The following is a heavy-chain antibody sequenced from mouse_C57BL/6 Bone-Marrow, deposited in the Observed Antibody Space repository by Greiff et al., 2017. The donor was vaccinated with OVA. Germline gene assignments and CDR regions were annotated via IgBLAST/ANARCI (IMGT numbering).Heavy chain of an antibody. Sequence: QVQLKQSGPELVKPGASVKLSCKASGYTFTSYDINWVKQRPGQGLEWIGWIYPRDGSTKYNEKFKGKATLTVDKSSSTASMELHRLTSEYSAVYFCARSRDGLVLAYWGQGTLVTVSA. CDR2: IYPRDGST. CDR3: ARSRDGLVLAY. V-gene: IGHV1-85*01. D-gene: IGHD1-2*01. J-gene: IGHJ3*01. CDR1: GYTFTSYD.